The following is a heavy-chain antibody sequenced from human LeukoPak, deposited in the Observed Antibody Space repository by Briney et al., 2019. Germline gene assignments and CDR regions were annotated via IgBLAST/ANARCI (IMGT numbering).Heavy chain of an antibody. CDR1: GGPISSYY. CDR2: IYYSGST. D-gene: IGHD3-22*01. Sequence: PSETLSLTCTVSGGPISSYYWSWIRQPPGKGLEWIGYIYYSGSTNYNPSLKSRVTISVDTSKNQFSLKLSSVTAADTAVYYCARQTLPTYYYDSSGYLEWGQGTLVTVSS. J-gene: IGHJ4*02. CDR3: ARQTLPTYYYDSSGYLE. V-gene: IGHV4-59*01.